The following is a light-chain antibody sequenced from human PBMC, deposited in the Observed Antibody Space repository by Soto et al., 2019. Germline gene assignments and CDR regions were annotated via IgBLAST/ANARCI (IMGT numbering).Light chain of an antibody. J-gene: IGLJ1*01. V-gene: IGLV2-8*01. CDR2: EVN. Sequence: QSALTQPPSASGSPGQSVTISCTGTSSDIGGYNFVSWYQQHPGKAPKLMIDEVNKRPSGVPDRFSGSKSGNTASLTVSGLQAEDEADYYCSSYTSSSTYVFGTGTKLTVL. CDR3: SSYTSSSTYV. CDR1: SSDIGGYNF.